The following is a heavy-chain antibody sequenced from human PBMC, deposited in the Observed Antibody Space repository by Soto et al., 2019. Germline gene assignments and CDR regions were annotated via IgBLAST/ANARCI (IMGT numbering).Heavy chain of an antibody. CDR3: ARYIPGVRYYGMDV. Sequence: EVQLLESGGGLVQPGGSLRLSCAASGFTFSSYAMKWVRQAPGTGMEWVSLIGESGTPTYYADSVKGRFTSASDNSGNTLFREMYSLRAEDTAVYYCARYIPGVRYYGMDVWGQGTTFTVSS. J-gene: IGHJ6*02. CDR2: IGESGTPT. CDR1: GFTFSSYA. D-gene: IGHD2-2*01. V-gene: IGHV3-23*01.